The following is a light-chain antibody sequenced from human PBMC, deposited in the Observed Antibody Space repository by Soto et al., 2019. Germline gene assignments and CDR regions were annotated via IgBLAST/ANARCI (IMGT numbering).Light chain of an antibody. V-gene: IGKV3-20*01. CDR2: GAS. CDR3: QQYGSSSTWT. CDR1: QSVSSSY. Sequence: ENVLTQSPGTLSLSPGERATLSCRASQSVSSSYLAWYQQKPGQAPRLLIYGASSRATGIPDRFSGSGSGTDFTLTISRLEPEDFAVYYCQQYGSSSTWTFGQGTKVDIK. J-gene: IGKJ1*01.